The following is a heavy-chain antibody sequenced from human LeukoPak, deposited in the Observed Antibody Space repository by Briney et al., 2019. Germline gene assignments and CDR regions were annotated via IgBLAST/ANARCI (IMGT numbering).Heavy chain of an antibody. D-gene: IGHD7-27*01. CDR1: GASVTDYY. J-gene: IGHJ5*02. Sequence: SETLSLTCTVSGASVTDYYWSWIRQSPGKGLEWISYIHHSGNSDYNPSLRSRVTTSLDTSRNQFSLNLISVTAADTAVYYCTRGHWGLQSWSQGTLVTVSS. CDR2: IHHSGNS. CDR3: TRGHWGLQS. V-gene: IGHV4-59*02.